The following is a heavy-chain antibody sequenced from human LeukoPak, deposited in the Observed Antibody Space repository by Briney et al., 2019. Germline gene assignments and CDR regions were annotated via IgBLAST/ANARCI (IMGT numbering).Heavy chain of an antibody. D-gene: IGHD2/OR15-2a*01. Sequence: GGSLRLSCAASGFTFSSYGMTWVRQAPGKGLQWVSVIIDSGGSTYYADSVKGRFTISRDNSKNMLYLQMDNLRAEDTGVYYCARDFYDGFALDYWGQGTLVTVSS. CDR1: GFTFSSYG. J-gene: IGHJ4*02. CDR2: IIDSGGST. V-gene: IGHV3-23*01. CDR3: ARDFYDGFALDY.